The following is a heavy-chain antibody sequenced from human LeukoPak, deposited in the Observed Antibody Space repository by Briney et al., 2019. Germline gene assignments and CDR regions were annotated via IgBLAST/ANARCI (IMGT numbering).Heavy chain of an antibody. J-gene: IGHJ6*02. CDR2: LYTSRST. CDR3: ARDRVDSSGYYYYYGIDV. D-gene: IGHD3-22*01. Sequence: SETLSLTCTVSGGSISTYFWSWIRQPAGKGLEWIGRLYTSRSTNYNPSLKSRLTMSADTSKNQFSLNLRSVTAADTAIYYCARDRVDSSGYYYYYGIDVWGQGTAVTVSS. CDR1: GGSISTYF. V-gene: IGHV4-4*07.